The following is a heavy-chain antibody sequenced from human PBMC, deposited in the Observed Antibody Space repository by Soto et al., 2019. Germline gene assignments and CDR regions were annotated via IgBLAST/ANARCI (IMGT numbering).Heavy chain of an antibody. CDR2: ISYDGTIT. CDR1: GFTFSSYT. D-gene: IGHD3-10*01. J-gene: IGHJ4*02. V-gene: IGHV3-64*02. Sequence: PGGSLRLSCAASGFTFSSYTMTWVRQAPGKGLEYVSAISYDGTITYYADSVKGRFTISRDDSRNTVYLQMGSLRPEDMAVYYCARGSFYSSGTVHRPYDYWGQGTLVTVSS. CDR3: ARGSFYSSGTVHRPYDY.